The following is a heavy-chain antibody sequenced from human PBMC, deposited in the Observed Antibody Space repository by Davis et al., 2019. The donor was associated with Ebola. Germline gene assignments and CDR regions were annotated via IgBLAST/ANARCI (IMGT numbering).Heavy chain of an antibody. CDR2: INGDESST. D-gene: IGHD1-1*01. V-gene: IGHV3-74*01. CDR3: ARALTSSNNGKFDH. J-gene: IGHJ4*02. Sequence: PGGSLRLSCAASGFTFSSYWMHWVRHAPGKGLVWVSRINGDESSTSYADSVKGRFTISRDNAKNTLYLQMNSLRAEDTAMYYCARALTSSNNGKFDHWGQGTLVTVSS. CDR1: GFTFSSYW.